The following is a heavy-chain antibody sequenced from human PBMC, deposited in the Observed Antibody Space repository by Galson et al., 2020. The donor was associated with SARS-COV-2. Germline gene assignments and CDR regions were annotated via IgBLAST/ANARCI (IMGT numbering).Heavy chain of an antibody. J-gene: IGHJ3*02. CDR2: ISGSGGST. CDR3: ANSGSGSYGDAFDI. CDR1: GFTFSSYA. Sequence: GESLKLSCAASGFTFSSYAMSWVRQAPGKGLEWVSVISGSGGSTYYADSVKGRFTISRDNSKNTLYLQMNSLRAEDTAVYYCANSGSGSYGDAFDIWGQGTMVTVSS. D-gene: IGHD3-10*01. V-gene: IGHV3-23*01.